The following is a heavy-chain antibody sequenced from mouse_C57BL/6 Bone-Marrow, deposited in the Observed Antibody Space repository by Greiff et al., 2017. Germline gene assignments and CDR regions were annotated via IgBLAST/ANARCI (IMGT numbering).Heavy chain of an antibody. V-gene: IGHV14-2*01. CDR3: AILEAYYSIPCAY. CDR2: IDPEDGET. Sequence: VQLQQSGAELVKPGASVKLSCTASGFNIKGYYMHWVKQRTEQGLEWIGRIDPEDGETKYAPKVQGKATITADTSYNTAYLQLSSLTSEDTAVDYCAILEAYYSIPCAYWGQGTLVSVSA. J-gene: IGHJ3*01. CDR1: GFNIKGYY. D-gene: IGHD2-5*01.